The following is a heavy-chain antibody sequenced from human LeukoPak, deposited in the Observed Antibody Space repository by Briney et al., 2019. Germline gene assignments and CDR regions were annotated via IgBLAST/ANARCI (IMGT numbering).Heavy chain of an antibody. Sequence: SETLSLTCIVSGGSISSYYWSWIRQPPGKGLEWIGYIYYSGSTNYNPSLKSRVTISVDTSKNQFSLKLSSVTAADTAVYYCARRVSGSYNFDSWGQGTLVTVSS. J-gene: IGHJ4*02. CDR1: GGSISSYY. D-gene: IGHD1-26*01. CDR2: IYYSGST. V-gene: IGHV4-59*01. CDR3: ARRVSGSYNFDS.